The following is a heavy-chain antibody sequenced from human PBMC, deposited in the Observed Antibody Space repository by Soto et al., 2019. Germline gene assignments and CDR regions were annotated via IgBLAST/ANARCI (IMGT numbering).Heavy chain of an antibody. CDR3: TTDYCRSSTCYLNF. CDR2: IKSKTVGETT. CDR1: GIPFSSTY. V-gene: IGHV3-15*07. D-gene: IGHD2-2*01. J-gene: IGHJ4*02. Sequence: GGSLRLSCAASGIPFSSTYMNWVRQAPGKGLEWVGRIKSKTVGETTDYSAPVKGRFALSRDDSKNTVSLQMNSLKSEDTAIYYCTTDYCRSSTCYLNFWGQGALVTVSS.